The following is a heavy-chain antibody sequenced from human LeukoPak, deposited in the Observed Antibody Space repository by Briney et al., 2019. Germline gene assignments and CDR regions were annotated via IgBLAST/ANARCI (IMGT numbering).Heavy chain of an antibody. Sequence: SETLSLTCSVSGGSVSNYYWSWIRQPPGKGLECIGYVYYTGSTNYNPSLKSRVTMFEDKSKNQFSLRLYSVTVADTAVYYCARHFAYSSSSYFDYWGQGSLVTVSS. CDR2: VYYTGST. V-gene: IGHV4-59*08. D-gene: IGHD6-6*01. CDR3: ARHFAYSSSSYFDY. CDR1: GGSVSNYY. J-gene: IGHJ4*02.